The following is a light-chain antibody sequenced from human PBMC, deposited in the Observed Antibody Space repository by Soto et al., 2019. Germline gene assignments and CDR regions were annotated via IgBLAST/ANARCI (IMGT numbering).Light chain of an antibody. CDR1: QSISSW. CDR3: QHYNSYSEA. V-gene: IGKV1-5*01. Sequence: IPMTQYPSTLSASVGDRVTLTCRASQSISSWLAWYQQKPGKAPKLLIYDASSLESGVPSRFSGSGSGTEFTLTISSLQPDDFATYYYQHYNSYSEAFGQGTKVDIK. J-gene: IGKJ1*01. CDR2: DAS.